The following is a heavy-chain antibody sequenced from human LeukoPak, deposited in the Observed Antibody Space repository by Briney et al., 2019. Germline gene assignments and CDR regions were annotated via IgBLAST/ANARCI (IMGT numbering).Heavy chain of an antibody. CDR3: AKAYYYDSSGSYYFDY. D-gene: IGHD3-22*01. Sequence: PERSLRLSCAASRFTFSSYVMSWVRQAPGKGLEWVSAITSGGSTYYADSVKGRFTISRDNSKNTLYLQMNSLRAEDTAVYYCAKAYYYDSSGSYYFDYWGQGTLVTVSS. V-gene: IGHV3-23*01. CDR2: ITSGGST. J-gene: IGHJ4*02. CDR1: RFTFSSYV.